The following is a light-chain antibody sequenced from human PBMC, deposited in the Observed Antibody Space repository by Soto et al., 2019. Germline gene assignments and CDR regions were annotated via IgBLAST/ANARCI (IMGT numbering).Light chain of an antibody. CDR3: QQRSNWPPET. V-gene: IGKV3-11*01. CDR1: QGVTTN. Sequence: EIVMTQSPDTLSVSPGERATLSCRAGQGVTTNFAWYQQKSGQSPRLLIYDVSIRATGVPARFSGTGSETDFTLTISSLEPEDFAVYYCQQRSNWPPETFGQGTRLEIK. CDR2: DVS. J-gene: IGKJ5*01.